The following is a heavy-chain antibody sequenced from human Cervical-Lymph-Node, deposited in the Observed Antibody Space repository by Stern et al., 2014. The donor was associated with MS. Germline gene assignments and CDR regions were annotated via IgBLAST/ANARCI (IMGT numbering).Heavy chain of an antibody. Sequence: VQLVQSGGGLVQPGGSLRLSCAASGLTFSSHAMTWVRQAPGKGLEWVSSISGSGGSTYYADSVKGRFTISRDNSKNTLYLQMNSLRAEDTAVYYCAKLLYSQYYYGMDVWGQGTTVTVSS. J-gene: IGHJ6*02. CDR1: GLTFSSHA. D-gene: IGHD4-11*01. V-gene: IGHV3-23*04. CDR2: ISGSGGST. CDR3: AKLLYSQYYYGMDV.